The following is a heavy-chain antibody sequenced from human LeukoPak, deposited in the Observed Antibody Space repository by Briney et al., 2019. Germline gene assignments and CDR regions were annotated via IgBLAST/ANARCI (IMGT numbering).Heavy chain of an antibody. CDR3: ARVGGSLGS. V-gene: IGHV3-21*01. J-gene: IGHJ5*02. CDR2: ISSSSSSYI. Sequence: GGSLRLSCAASGFTFSNSDMSWVRHAPGKGLEWVSSISSSSSSYIYYADSVKGRFTISRDNAKNSLYLQMNSLRAEDTAVYYCARVGGSLGSWGQGTLVTVSS. CDR1: GFTFSNSD. D-gene: IGHD2-15*01.